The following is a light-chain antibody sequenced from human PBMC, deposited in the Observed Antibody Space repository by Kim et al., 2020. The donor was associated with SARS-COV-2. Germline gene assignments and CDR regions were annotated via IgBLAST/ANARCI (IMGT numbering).Light chain of an antibody. Sequence: VSPGQTARITCSGDALPKQYAYWYQQKPGQAPVLVIYKDSERPSGIPERFSGSSSGTTVTLTISGVQAEDKADYYCQSADSSGTVVFGGGTQLTVL. CDR2: KDS. J-gene: IGLJ2*01. CDR3: QSADSSGTVV. V-gene: IGLV3-25*03. CDR1: ALPKQY.